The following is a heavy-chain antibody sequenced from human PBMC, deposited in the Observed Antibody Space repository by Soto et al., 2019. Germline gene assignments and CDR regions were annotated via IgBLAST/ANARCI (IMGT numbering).Heavy chain of an antibody. D-gene: IGHD2-21*02. CDR2: VYHTGDT. CDR3: AREIVTAGGNNYFDP. Sequence: SETLSLTCGVSGGTVASSHWWSWVRQSPGGGLEGIENVYHTGDTNFNPSLQSRVTISVDKSNNQFSLRLNSLTAADTAVYFCAREIVTAGGNNYFDPWGPGTLVTVSS. CDR1: GGTVASSHW. V-gene: IGHV4-4*02. J-gene: IGHJ5*02.